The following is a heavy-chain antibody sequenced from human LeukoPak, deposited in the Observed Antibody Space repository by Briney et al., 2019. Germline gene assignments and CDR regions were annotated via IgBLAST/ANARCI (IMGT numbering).Heavy chain of an antibody. D-gene: IGHD3-9*01. J-gene: IGHJ4*02. Sequence: SETLSLTCTVSGDSISSSRYYWGWIRQPPGKGLEWIGSIYYSGSTYYNPSLKSRVTISVDTSKNQFSLKLSSVTAADTAVYYCARESDDILTGFDYWGQGTLVTVSS. CDR3: ARESDDILTGFDY. CDR2: IYYSGST. CDR1: GDSISSSRYY. V-gene: IGHV4-39*07.